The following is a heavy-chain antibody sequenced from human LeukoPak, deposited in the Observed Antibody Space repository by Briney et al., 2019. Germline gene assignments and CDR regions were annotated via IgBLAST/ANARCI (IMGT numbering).Heavy chain of an antibody. CDR1: GFTVSSYS. D-gene: IGHD2-2*01. Sequence: GGSLRLSCAASGFTVSSYSMNWVRQAPGKGLEWVSYISSSSSTIYYADSVKGRFTISRDNAKNSLYLQMNSLRAEDTAVYYCAREREYCSSTSCHELDYWGQGTLVTVSS. V-gene: IGHV3-48*04. J-gene: IGHJ4*02. CDR3: AREREYCSSTSCHELDY. CDR2: ISSSSSTI.